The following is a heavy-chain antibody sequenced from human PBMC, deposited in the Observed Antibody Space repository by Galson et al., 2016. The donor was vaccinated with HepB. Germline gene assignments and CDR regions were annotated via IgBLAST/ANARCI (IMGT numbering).Heavy chain of an antibody. V-gene: IGHV1-3*01. D-gene: IGHD3-9*01. CDR2: INGGNGKT. Sequence: SVKVSCKASEYNFNTYGMHWVRQAPGQRLEWMGWINGGNGKTKYSQKLQGRVTITRDTCASTAYMELSSLRSEDTAVYYCARDHGLRYFDWLFSYYGMDVWGQGTTVTVSS. CDR1: EYNFNTYG. J-gene: IGHJ6*02. CDR3: ARDHGLRYFDWLFSYYGMDV.